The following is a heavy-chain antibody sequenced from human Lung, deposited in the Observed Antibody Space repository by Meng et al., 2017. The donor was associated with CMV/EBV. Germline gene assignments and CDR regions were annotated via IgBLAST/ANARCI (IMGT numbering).Heavy chain of an antibody. CDR1: GGSVNRGSYY. Sequence: SXTXSLXCSVSGGSVNRGSYYWSWIRQPPGKGLEWIGYLYYTGSTNYNPSLKSRVTVSVDTSKSQFSLTLNSVTAADTAVYYCALLGEVSLGLEVWGQGKLVTVSS. CDR3: ALLGEVSLGLEV. J-gene: IGHJ4*02. V-gene: IGHV4-61*01. CDR2: LYYTGST. D-gene: IGHD3-16*02.